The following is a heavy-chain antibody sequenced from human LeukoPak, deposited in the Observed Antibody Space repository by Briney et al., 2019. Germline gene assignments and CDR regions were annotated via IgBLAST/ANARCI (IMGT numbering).Heavy chain of an antibody. CDR3: ARGAKGHYYYYGMDV. J-gene: IGHJ6*02. Sequence: ASVKVSCKASGYTFTSYDINWVRQATGQGLEWMGWMNPNSGNTSYAQKFQGRVTMTRNTSISTAYMELSSLRSEDTAVYYCARGAKGHYYYYGMDVWGQGTTVTVSS. CDR1: GYTFTSYD. V-gene: IGHV1-8*01. CDR2: MNPNSGNT.